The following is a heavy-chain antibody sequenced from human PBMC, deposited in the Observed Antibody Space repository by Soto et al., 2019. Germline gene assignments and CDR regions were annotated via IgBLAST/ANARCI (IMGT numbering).Heavy chain of an antibody. D-gene: IGHD3-22*01. CDR1: RYSSAAYW. Sequence: PGESLKISCKRSRYSSAAYWITWVRQKPGKAIEWMGRIDPSDSKTYYSPSFRGHVTISVTKSITTVFLQWSSLRASDTAMYYCARQIYDSDTGPNFQYYFDSWGQGTPVTVSS. CDR2: IDPSDSKT. CDR3: ARQIYDSDTGPNFQYYFDS. V-gene: IGHV5-10-1*01. J-gene: IGHJ4*02.